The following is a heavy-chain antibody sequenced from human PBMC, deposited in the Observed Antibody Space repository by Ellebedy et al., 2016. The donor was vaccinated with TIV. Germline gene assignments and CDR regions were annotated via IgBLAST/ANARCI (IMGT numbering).Heavy chain of an antibody. CDR2: TRDKGYNYTT. CDR3: ARPLRGHGFGFDH. Sequence: PGGSLRLSCVTSGFTFSDYFMDWVRQAPGRGLEWLGRTRDKGYNYTTEYGAPMEGRISISRDDSKNSLYLQMNNLKTEDTAVYYCARPLRGHGFGFDHWGQGILVTVSS. J-gene: IGHJ4*02. CDR1: GFTFSDYF. D-gene: IGHD2-21*02. V-gene: IGHV3-72*01.